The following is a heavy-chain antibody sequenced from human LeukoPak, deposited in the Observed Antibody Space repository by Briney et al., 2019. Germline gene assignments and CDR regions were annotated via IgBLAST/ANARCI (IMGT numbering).Heavy chain of an antibody. J-gene: IGHJ5*02. D-gene: IGHD2-15*01. CDR1: GGTFSSYA. CDR2: IIPILGIA. Sequence: GSSVKVSCKASGGTFSSYAISWVRQAPGQGLKWMGRIIPILGIANYAQKFQGRVTITADKSTSTAYMELSSLRSEDTAVYYCATSRQKCSGGSCYSEWFDPWGQGTLVTVSS. CDR3: ATSRQKCSGGSCYSEWFDP. V-gene: IGHV1-69*04.